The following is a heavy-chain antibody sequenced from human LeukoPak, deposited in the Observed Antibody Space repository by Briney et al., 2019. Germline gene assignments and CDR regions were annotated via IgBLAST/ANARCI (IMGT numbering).Heavy chain of an antibody. CDR1: AFIFSNYG. CDR2: ISSDGSNT. J-gene: IGHJ3*02. V-gene: IGHV3-30*18. Sequence: ARSLRLSCAASAFIFSNYGMHWDRQAPAKGREGVAVISSDGSNTYYADPVRGRFTMSRDTSKNTLYLQMNSLRAEDTAVYYCAKSSGSYGRENAFDIWGQGTMVSVSS. CDR3: AKSSGSYGRENAFDI. D-gene: IGHD5-18*01.